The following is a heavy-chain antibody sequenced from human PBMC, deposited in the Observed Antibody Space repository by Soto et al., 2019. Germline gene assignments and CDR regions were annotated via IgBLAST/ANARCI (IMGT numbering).Heavy chain of an antibody. Sequence: QVQLQESGPGLVKPSQTLSLTCTVSGGSISSGGYYWSWIRQHPGKGLEWIGYIYYSGSTYYSPSLKSRVTISVDTSKNQFSLKLSSVTAANTAVYYCARGRTSSPTPGDYWGQGTLVTVSS. D-gene: IGHD2-2*01. V-gene: IGHV4-31*03. CDR3: ARGRTSSPTPGDY. CDR2: IYYSGST. J-gene: IGHJ4*02. CDR1: GGSISSGGYY.